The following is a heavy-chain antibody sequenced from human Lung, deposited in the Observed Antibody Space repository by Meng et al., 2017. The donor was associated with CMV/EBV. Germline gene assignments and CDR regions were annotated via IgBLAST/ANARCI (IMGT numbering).Heavy chain of an antibody. CDR2: VVYSGTT. Sequence: QLQLQESGPGLVKPSDTLFLTCTVSGGSISSSSYYWAWIRQPPGEGLEWIGSVVYSGTTYYTSSLKSRVSISVDTSKNQFSLKLSSETAADTAVYYCARHHHSPTFDYWGQGTLVTVSS. J-gene: IGHJ4*02. V-gene: IGHV4-39*01. CDR3: ARHHHSPTFDY. D-gene: IGHD1-14*01. CDR1: GGSISSSSYY.